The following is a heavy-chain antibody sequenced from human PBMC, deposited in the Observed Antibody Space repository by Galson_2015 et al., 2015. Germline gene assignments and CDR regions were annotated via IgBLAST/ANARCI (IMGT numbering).Heavy chain of an antibody. D-gene: IGHD3-16*02. J-gene: IGHJ4*02. CDR3: ASSMITFGGVIVEPFDY. CDR2: IYYSGST. CDR1: GGSISSGGYY. V-gene: IGHV4-31*03. Sequence: TLSLTCTVSGGSISSGGYYWSWIRQHPGKGLEWIGYIYYSGSTYYNPSLKSRVTISVDTSKNQFSLKLSSVTAADPAVYYCASSMITFGGVIVEPFDYWGQGTPVTVSS.